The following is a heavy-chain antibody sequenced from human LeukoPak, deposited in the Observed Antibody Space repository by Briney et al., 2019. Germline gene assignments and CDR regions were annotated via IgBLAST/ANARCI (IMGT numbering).Heavy chain of an antibody. V-gene: IGHV4-39*01. CDR3: ARTENYIPEDCFDP. D-gene: IGHD5-24*01. CDR2: ICYSGST. CDR1: GGSIGSSRYC. Sequence: SETLSPTCSVSGGSIGSSRYCWGWIRQPPGKGLEWIGTICYSGSTFYNPSLKSRVTLSVDTSKNQFSLKLSSVTAADTAVYYCARTENYIPEDCFDPWGQGTLVTVSS. J-gene: IGHJ5*02.